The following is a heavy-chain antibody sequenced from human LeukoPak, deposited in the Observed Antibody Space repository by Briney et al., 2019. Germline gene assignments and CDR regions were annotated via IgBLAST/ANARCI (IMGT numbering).Heavy chain of an antibody. CDR2: IYSGGST. CDR3: ARDSTAVAGIYYYGMDV. D-gene: IGHD6-19*01. J-gene: IGHJ6*02. CDR1: GFTVTSNY. V-gene: IGHV3-66*01. Sequence: PGGSLRLSCAASGFTVTSNYMSSVRQAPGKGLEWGSVIYSGGSTYYADSVKGRFTISRDNSKNTLYLQMNSLRAEDTAVYYCARDSTAVAGIYYYGMDVWGQGTTVTVSS.